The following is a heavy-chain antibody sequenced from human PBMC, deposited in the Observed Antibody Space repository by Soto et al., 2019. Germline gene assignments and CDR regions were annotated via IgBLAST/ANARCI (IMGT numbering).Heavy chain of an antibody. J-gene: IGHJ6*02. Sequence: ASVKVSCKASGYTFTGYYMHWVRQAPGQGLEWMGWINPNSGGTNYAQKFQGRVTMTRDTPISTAYMELSRLRSDDTAVYYCARGVVVPAAAYYYYGMDVWGQGTTVTVSS. D-gene: IGHD2-2*01. CDR2: INPNSGGT. V-gene: IGHV1-2*02. CDR1: GYTFTGYY. CDR3: ARGVVVPAAAYYYYGMDV.